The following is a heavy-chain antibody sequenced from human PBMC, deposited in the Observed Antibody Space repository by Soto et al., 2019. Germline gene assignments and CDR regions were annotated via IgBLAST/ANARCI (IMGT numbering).Heavy chain of an antibody. V-gene: IGHV4-31*03. J-gene: IGHJ6*02. D-gene: IGHD3-3*01. CDR3: ARGEGDYDFWSGYLNYYYGMDV. CDR1: GGSISSGGYY. CDR2: IYYSGST. Sequence: KASETLSLTCTVSGGSISSGGYYWSWLRQHPGKGLEWIGYIYYSGSTYYNPSLKSRVTISVDTSKNQFSLKLSSVTAADTAVYYCARGEGDYDFWSGYLNYYYGMDVWGQGTTVTVSS.